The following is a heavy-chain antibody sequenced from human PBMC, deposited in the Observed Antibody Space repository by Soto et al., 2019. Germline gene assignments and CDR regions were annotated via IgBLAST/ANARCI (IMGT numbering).Heavy chain of an antibody. J-gene: IGHJ4*02. D-gene: IGHD6-19*01. Sequence: QVQLVQSGAEVKKPGASVTVPCKASGYTFTNYGINWVRQAPGQGLEWMGWISAYSGHTNYAQKLQDRVTMTTDTSTSTAYMELRSLRSDDTAVYYCARRPHLADNVELDYWGQGTLVTVSS. CDR1: GYTFTNYG. CDR3: ARRPHLADNVELDY. V-gene: IGHV1-18*01. CDR2: ISAYSGHT.